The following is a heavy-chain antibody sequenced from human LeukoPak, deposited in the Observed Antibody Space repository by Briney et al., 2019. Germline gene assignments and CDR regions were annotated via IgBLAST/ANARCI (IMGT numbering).Heavy chain of an antibody. J-gene: IGHJ4*02. D-gene: IGHD6-19*01. V-gene: IGHV3-74*01. CDR1: GFTFSNAW. CDR3: AKDRFYVSGHGPPSQNKIAVAGTGFDY. CDR2: INTDGSST. Sequence: GGSLRLSCAASGFTFSNAWMHWVRQAPGKGLVWVSRINTDGSSTSYADSVKGRFTISRDNAKNTLYLQMNSLRAEDTAVYYCAKDRFYVSGHGPPSQNKIAVAGTGFDYWGQGTLVTVSS.